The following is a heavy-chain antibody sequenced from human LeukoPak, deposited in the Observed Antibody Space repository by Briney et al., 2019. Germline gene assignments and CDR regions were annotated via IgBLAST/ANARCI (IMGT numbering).Heavy chain of an antibody. CDR2: ISGSGGST. Sequence: GGSLRLSCEASGFTFSSYAMSWVRQAPGKGLEWVSAISGSGGSTYYADSVKGRFTISRDNSKNTLYLQMNSLRAEDTAVYYCAKTPGIAAAGTDYFDYWGQGTLVTVSS. CDR3: AKTPGIAAAGTDYFDY. J-gene: IGHJ4*02. D-gene: IGHD6-13*01. V-gene: IGHV3-23*01. CDR1: GFTFSSYA.